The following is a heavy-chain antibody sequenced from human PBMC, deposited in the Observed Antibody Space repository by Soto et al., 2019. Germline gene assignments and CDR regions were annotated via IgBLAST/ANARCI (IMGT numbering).Heavy chain of an antibody. CDR1: VCSISSYY. Sequence: SETLSLTGTVGVCSISSYYGSWIRQPPGKGLEWIGYIYYSGSTNYNPSLKSRVTISVDTSKNQFSLKLSSVTAADTAGCYCARTYDYTGCAYFDKWGQGTFITVSS. D-gene: IGHD3-16*01. CDR2: IYYSGST. V-gene: IGHV4-59*01. CDR3: ARTYDYTGCAYFDK. J-gene: IGHJ4*02.